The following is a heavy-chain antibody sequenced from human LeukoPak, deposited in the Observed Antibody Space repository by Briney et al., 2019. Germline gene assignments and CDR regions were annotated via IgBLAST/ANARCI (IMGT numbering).Heavy chain of an antibody. Sequence: GGSLRLSCAASGYTFSSYTMNWVRQTPGKGLEWVSYITSSSSTIYYADSVKRRFTISRDNPKNTLYLQMKSQRAEHTSVYYWARGNNHDAFDIWGQGTMVTVSS. J-gene: IGHJ3*02. CDR1: GYTFSSYT. CDR2: ITSSSSTI. V-gene: IGHV3-48*01. CDR3: ARGNNHDAFDI. D-gene: IGHD1-1*01.